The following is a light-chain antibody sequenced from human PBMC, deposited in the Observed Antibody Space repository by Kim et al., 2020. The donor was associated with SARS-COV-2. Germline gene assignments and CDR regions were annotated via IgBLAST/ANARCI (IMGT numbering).Light chain of an antibody. Sequence: QSVLTQPPSVSAAPGQKVTISCSGSSSNIGNNYVSWYQQLPGTAPKLLIYDNNKRPSGIPDRFSGSKSGTSATLGITGLQTGDEADYYCGTWDSSLSAVFSGGTQLTVL. V-gene: IGLV1-51*01. CDR1: SSNIGNNY. J-gene: IGLJ3*02. CDR2: DNN. CDR3: GTWDSSLSAV.